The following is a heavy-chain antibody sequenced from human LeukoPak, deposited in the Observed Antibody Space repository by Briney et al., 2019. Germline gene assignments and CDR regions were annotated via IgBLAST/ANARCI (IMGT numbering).Heavy chain of an antibody. D-gene: IGHD1-26*01. V-gene: IGHV1-2*04. CDR2: INPNSGDT. J-gene: IGHJ6*02. Sequence: ASVKVSCKASGYTFTGNYIHWVRQAPGQGLEWMGWINPNSGDTHYAQKFQRWVTMTGDTSIRTAHMELSRLRSDDTAVYYCARGSPTPVAATQYFHYYFGLDVWGQGTTVTVSS. CDR3: ARGSPTPVAATQYFHYYFGLDV. CDR1: GYTFTGNY.